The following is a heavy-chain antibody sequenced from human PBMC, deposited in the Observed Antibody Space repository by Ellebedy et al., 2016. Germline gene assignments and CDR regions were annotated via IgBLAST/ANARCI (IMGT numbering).Heavy chain of an antibody. Sequence: GGSLRLSCIPSGFTFGDEVMSWFRQAPGKGLEWVGFIRSLANGGTAEYVASVKGRFTISRDDSKSISYLQMNSLRTEDTGVYYCTRFFGFDSWGRGTLVTVSS. D-gene: IGHD3-10*01. CDR1: GFTFGDEV. CDR3: TRFFGFDS. CDR2: IRSLANGGTA. J-gene: IGHJ5*01. V-gene: IGHV3-49*03.